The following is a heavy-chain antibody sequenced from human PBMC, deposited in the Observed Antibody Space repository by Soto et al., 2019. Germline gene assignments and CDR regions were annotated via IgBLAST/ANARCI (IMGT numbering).Heavy chain of an antibody. V-gene: IGHV2-70*01. Sequence: GSGPTLVNPTQTLTLTCTFSGFSLSTSGMCVSWIRQPPGKALEWLALIDWDDDKYYSTSLKTRLTISKDTSKNQVVLTMTNMDPVDTATYYCARAPELYYYDSSGYHYYYYGMDVWGQGTTVTVSS. CDR1: GFSLSTSGMC. J-gene: IGHJ6*02. D-gene: IGHD3-22*01. CDR3: ARAPELYYYDSSGYHYYYYGMDV. CDR2: IDWDDDK.